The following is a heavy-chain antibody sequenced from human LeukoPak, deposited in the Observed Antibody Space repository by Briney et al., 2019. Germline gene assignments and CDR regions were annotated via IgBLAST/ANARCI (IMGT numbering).Heavy chain of an antibody. Sequence: SETLSLTCTVSGGSVSADYWSWIRQPPGKGLEYIGYIYYTGSTNQNPSLKSRVTISVDTSKNQFSLKLSSVTAADTAVYYCAREGRGLGYVDYWGQGTLVTVSS. V-gene: IGHV4-59*02. D-gene: IGHD7-27*01. J-gene: IGHJ4*02. CDR2: IYYTGST. CDR1: GGSVSADY. CDR3: AREGRGLGYVDY.